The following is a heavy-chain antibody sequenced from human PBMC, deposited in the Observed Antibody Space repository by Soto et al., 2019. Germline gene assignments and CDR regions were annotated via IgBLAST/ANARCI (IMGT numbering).Heavy chain of an antibody. V-gene: IGHV4-30-4*01. CDR1: GGSISSGDYY. Sequence: SETLSLTCTVSGGSISSGDYYWSWLRQHPGKGLEWIGYIYYSGSTYYNPSLKSRVTISVDTSKNQFSLKLSSVTAADTAVYYCARVYYYDSSGYPNYFDYWGQGTLVTVSS. J-gene: IGHJ4*02. CDR2: IYYSGST. CDR3: ARVYYYDSSGYPNYFDY. D-gene: IGHD3-22*01.